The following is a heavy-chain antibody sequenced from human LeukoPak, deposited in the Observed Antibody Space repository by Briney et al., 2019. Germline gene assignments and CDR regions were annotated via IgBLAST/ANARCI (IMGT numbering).Heavy chain of an antibody. D-gene: IGHD6-13*01. CDR3: ARDRKTAAGTRGSYWFDP. V-gene: IGHV1-8*01. CDR1: GYTFTSYD. J-gene: IGHJ5*02. Sequence: ASVKVSCKASGYTFTSYDINWVRQATGQGLEWMGWMNPNSGNTSYAQKFQGRVTMTRNTSISTAYMELSSLRSEDTAVYYCARDRKTAAGTRGSYWFDPWGQGTLVTVSS. CDR2: MNPNSGNT.